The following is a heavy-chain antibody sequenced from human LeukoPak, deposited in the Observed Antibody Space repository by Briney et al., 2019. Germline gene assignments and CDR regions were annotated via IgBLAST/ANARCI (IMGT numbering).Heavy chain of an antibody. D-gene: IGHD4-17*01. CDR3: ARVGGDYGMDV. CDR2: ISAYNGNT. V-gene: IGHV1-18*01. Sequence: ASVKVSCKASGYTFTSYSITWVRQAPRQGLEWMGWISAYNGNTNYAQKLQGRVTVTTDTSTSTVYMELRSLRSDDTAVYYCARVGGDYGMDVWGLGTTVTVSS. CDR1: GYTFTSYS. J-gene: IGHJ6*02.